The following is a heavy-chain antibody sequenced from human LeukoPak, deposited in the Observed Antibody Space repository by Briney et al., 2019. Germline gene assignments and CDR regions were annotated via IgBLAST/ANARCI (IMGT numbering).Heavy chain of an antibody. V-gene: IGHV3-11*04. CDR3: ARVRMYYDILTGYYRGRSFDY. Sequence: PGGALRLSCAASGFTFSDYYMSWIRQAPGKGLEWGSYISSSGSTIYYADSVKGRFTISRDNAKNSLYMQMKRLRAEDTAVYYCARVRMYYDILTGYYRGRSFDYWGQGTLVTVSS. CDR2: ISSSGSTI. D-gene: IGHD3-9*01. CDR1: GFTFSDYY. J-gene: IGHJ4*02.